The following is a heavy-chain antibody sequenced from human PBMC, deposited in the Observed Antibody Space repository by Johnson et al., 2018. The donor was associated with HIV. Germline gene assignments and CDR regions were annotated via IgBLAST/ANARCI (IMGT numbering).Heavy chain of an antibody. J-gene: IGHJ3*02. CDR2: ISWNSGSI. Sequence: VQLVESGGGVVRPGGSLRLSCAASGFTFDDYGMSWVRQAPGKGLEWVSGISWNSGSIDYADSVKGRFTISRDNAKNSLYLQMNSLRAEDTALYYCARAYYTFWSGYDAFDIWGQGTMVTVSS. V-gene: IGHV3-20*04. CDR1: GFTFDDYG. CDR3: ARAYYTFWSGYDAFDI. D-gene: IGHD3-3*01.